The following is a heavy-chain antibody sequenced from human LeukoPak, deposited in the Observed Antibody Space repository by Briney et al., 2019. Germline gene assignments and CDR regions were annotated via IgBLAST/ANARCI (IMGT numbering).Heavy chain of an antibody. CDR3: ARVTSSSYRNFDL. CDR2: ISSSSSYI. Sequence: GGSLRLSCAASGFTFSSYSMNWVRQAPGKGLEWVSSISSSSSYIYYADSVKGRFTISRDNAKNSLYLQMNSLRAEDTAVYYCARVTSSSYRNFDLWGRGTLVTVSS. CDR1: GFTFSSYS. D-gene: IGHD6-13*01. J-gene: IGHJ2*01. V-gene: IGHV3-21*01.